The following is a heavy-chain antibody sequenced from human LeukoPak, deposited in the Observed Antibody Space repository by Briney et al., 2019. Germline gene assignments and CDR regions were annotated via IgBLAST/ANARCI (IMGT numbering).Heavy chain of an antibody. D-gene: IGHD5-12*01. J-gene: IGHJ4*02. CDR2: ISGSGGST. Sequence: GGSLRLSCAASGFTFSSYAMSWVRQAPGKGLEWVSAISGSGGSTYYADSVEGRFTISRDNSKNTLYLQMNSLRAEDTAVYYCAKMRGKWLQFDYWGQGTLVTVSS. CDR1: GFTFSSYA. CDR3: AKMRGKWLQFDY. V-gene: IGHV3-23*01.